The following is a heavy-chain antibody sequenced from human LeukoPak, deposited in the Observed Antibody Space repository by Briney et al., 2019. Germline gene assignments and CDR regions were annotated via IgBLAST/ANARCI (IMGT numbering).Heavy chain of an antibody. CDR3: ARVSDSAVTATLNFDY. CDR1: GYTFTSYD. CDR2: MNPNSGNT. D-gene: IGHD2-21*02. V-gene: IGHV1-8*01. Sequence: GASVKVSCKASGYTFTSYDINWVRQATGQGLEWMGWMNPNSGNTGYAQKFQGRVTMTRNTSISTAYMELSSLRSDDTAVYYCARVSDSAVTATLNFDYWGQGTLVTVSS. J-gene: IGHJ4*02.